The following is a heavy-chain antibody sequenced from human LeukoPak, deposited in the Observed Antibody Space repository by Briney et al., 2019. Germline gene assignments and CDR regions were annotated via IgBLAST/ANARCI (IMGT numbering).Heavy chain of an antibody. V-gene: IGHV4-30-2*01. CDR1: GGSISSGGYY. Sequence: SETLSLTCTVSGGSISSGGYYWSWIRQPPGKGLEWIGYIYHSGSTYYNPSLKSRVTISVDRSKNQFSLKLSSVTAADTAVYYCARGHYYDFWSGTIWSNYFDYWGQGTLVTVSS. CDR2: IYHSGST. CDR3: ARGHYYDFWSGTIWSNYFDY. J-gene: IGHJ4*02. D-gene: IGHD3-3*01.